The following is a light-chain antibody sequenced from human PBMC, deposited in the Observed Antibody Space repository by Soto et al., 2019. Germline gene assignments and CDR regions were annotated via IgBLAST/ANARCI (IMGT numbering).Light chain of an antibody. J-gene: IGKJ1*01. CDR3: QQSYSTPRT. CDR1: QGIRDD. V-gene: IGKV1-39*01. Sequence: GDRVTITCRASQGIRDDLGWYQQKAGEAPKRLIYATSTRQSGVPSRFSGSGSGTDYTLTISSLQPEDFATYYCQQSYSTPRTFGQGTKVDIK. CDR2: ATS.